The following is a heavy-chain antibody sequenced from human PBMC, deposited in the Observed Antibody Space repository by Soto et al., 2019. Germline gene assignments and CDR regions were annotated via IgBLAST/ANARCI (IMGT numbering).Heavy chain of an antibody. CDR1: GFTFTRYS. D-gene: IGHD6-6*01. V-gene: IGHV3-21*06. CDR2: ISSTTNYI. Sequence: EVQLVESGGGLVKPGGSLRLSCAASGFTFTRYSMNWVRQAPGKVLEWVSSISSTTNYIYYGDSMNGRFTISRDNSKNSLYLEMNSLRAEDTAVYYGARASEDLTSNIDYWGQGTLVTVSS. CDR3: ARASEDLTSNIDY. J-gene: IGHJ4*02.